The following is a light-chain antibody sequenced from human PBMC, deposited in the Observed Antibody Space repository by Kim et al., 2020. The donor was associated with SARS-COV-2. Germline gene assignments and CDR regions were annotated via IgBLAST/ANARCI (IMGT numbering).Light chain of an antibody. V-gene: IGLV1-44*01. CDR2: TNN. Sequence: QSVLTQPPSVSGTPGQRVTISCSGSTSNIETNTVNWYQQLPGTAPKLLIHTNNQRPSGVPDRFSGSRFGTSASLTISGLQSEDEADYFCAAWEDSPDGYVVFGGGTQLIVL. CDR1: TSNIETNT. J-gene: IGLJ2*01. CDR3: AAWEDSPDGYVV.